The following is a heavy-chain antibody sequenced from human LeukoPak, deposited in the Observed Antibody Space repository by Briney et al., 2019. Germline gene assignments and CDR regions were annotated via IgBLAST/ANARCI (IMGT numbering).Heavy chain of an antibody. CDR3: ARDLSHYYYDSSGLFWFDP. Sequence: GGSLRLSFAATEFTFSSYSMNGVPQAPGKGLGWVSSISISISYIYYADSVKGRFTISRDNAKNSLYLQMNSLRAEDTAVYYCARDLSHYYYDSSGLFWFDPWGQGTLVTVSS. V-gene: IGHV3-21*01. CDR1: EFTFSSYS. CDR2: ISISISYI. D-gene: IGHD3-22*01. J-gene: IGHJ5*02.